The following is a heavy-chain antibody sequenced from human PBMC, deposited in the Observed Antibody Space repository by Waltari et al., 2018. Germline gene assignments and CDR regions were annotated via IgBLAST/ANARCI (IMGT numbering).Heavy chain of an antibody. V-gene: IGHV3-30*02. J-gene: IGHJ6*03. CDR2: IRYDGSNK. D-gene: IGHD7-27*01. Sequence: QVQLVESGGGVVQPGGSLRLSCAASGFTFSSYGMHWVRQAPGKGLEGVAFIRYDGSNKYYVDSVKGRFTISRDNSKNTLYLQMNSLRAEDTAVYYCAKDSNWGGYYYMDVWGKGTTVTISS. CDR1: GFTFSSYG. CDR3: AKDSNWGGYYYMDV.